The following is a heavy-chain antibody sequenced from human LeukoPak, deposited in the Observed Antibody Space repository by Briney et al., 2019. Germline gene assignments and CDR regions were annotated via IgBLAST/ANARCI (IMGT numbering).Heavy chain of an antibody. V-gene: IGHV3-21*01. CDR3: LAMFDY. CDR1: RFTFSDYS. CDR2: ISGSGSHI. Sequence: GGSLRLSCAAPRFTFSDYSMNWVRQAPGKGLEWVSSISGSGSHIFYADSVRGRFTISRDNAKNSLHLQMNSLRAEDTAVYYCLAMFDYWGLGTLVTVSS. J-gene: IGHJ4*02.